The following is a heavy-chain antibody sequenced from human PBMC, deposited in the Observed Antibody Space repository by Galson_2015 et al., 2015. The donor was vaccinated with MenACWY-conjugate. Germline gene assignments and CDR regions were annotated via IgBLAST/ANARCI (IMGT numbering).Heavy chain of an antibody. V-gene: IGHV3-48*04. CDR1: GFTFSTYS. D-gene: IGHD3-22*01. J-gene: IGHJ4*02. CDR2: ISSSSTTI. CDR3: ARQPYLGYYYDSSGHPD. Sequence: SLRLSCAASGFTFSTYSMNWVRQAPGKGLEWVLYISSSSTTIHYADSVKGRFTISRDNAKNSLYLQMSSLKASDTAMYYCARQPYLGYYYDSSGHPDWGQGTLVTVSS.